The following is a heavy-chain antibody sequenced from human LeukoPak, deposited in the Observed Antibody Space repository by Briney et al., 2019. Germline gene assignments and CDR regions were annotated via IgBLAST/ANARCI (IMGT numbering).Heavy chain of an antibody. CDR3: ARDLDYGDYVLDY. CDR2: ISSSGSTI. D-gene: IGHD4-17*01. V-gene: IGHV3-48*03. Sequence: GGSLRLSCAASGFTFSSYEMNWVRQAPGKGLEWVSYISSSGSTIYYADSVKGRFTISRDNAKNSLYLQMNSLRAKDTAVYYCARDLDYGDYVLDYWGQGTLVTVSS. J-gene: IGHJ4*02. CDR1: GFTFSSYE.